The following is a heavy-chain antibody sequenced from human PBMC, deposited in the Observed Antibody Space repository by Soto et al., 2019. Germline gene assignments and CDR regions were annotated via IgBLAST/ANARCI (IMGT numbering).Heavy chain of an antibody. CDR3: ATPAGWDSSGYYF. V-gene: IGHV4-59*01. CDR1: GGSISSYY. J-gene: IGHJ4*02. CDR2: IYYSGST. D-gene: IGHD3-22*01. Sequence: SETLSLTCTVSGGSISSYYWSWIRQPPGKGLEWIGYIYYSGSTNYNPSLKSRVTISVDTSKNQFSLKLSSVTAADTAVYYCATPAGWDSSGYYFWGQGTLVTVSS.